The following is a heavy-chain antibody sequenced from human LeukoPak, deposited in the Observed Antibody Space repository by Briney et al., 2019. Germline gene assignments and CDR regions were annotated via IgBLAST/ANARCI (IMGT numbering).Heavy chain of an antibody. Sequence: SVKVSCKASGFTFTSSAMQWVRQARGQRLEWIGWIVVGSGNTNYAQKFQERVTITRDMSTSTAYMELSSLRSEDTAVYYCAAITTVFGSSDQFDYWGQGTLVTVSS. CDR2: IVVGSGNT. CDR3: AAITTVFGSSDQFDY. D-gene: IGHD4-11*01. V-gene: IGHV1-58*02. J-gene: IGHJ4*02. CDR1: GFTFTSSA.